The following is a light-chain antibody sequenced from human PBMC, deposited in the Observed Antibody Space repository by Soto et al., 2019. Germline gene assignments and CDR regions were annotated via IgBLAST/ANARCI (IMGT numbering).Light chain of an antibody. CDR1: SSDVGSYNF. Sequence: QSVLTQPASVSGSLGQSITISCTGTSSDVGSYNFVSWYQQHPGKAPKVIIYEVGKWPSGVSNRFSGSKSGNTASLTISGLQAEDEADYFCCSYAGRSTGVFGGGTKVTVL. CDR2: EVG. J-gene: IGLJ3*02. V-gene: IGLV2-23*02. CDR3: CSYAGRSTGV.